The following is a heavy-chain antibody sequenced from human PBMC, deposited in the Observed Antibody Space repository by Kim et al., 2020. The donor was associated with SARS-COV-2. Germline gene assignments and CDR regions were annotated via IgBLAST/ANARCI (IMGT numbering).Heavy chain of an antibody. D-gene: IGHD3-3*01. J-gene: IGHJ6*02. V-gene: IGHV3-30*07. Sequence: DPVKGRFTISRDNSKNTLYLQMNRLRADDTAVYYCARPGQSDFWSGPGMDVWGQGTTVTVSS. CDR3: ARPGQSDFWSGPGMDV.